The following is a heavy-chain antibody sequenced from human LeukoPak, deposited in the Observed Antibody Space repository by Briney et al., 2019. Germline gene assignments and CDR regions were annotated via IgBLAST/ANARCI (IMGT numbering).Heavy chain of an antibody. D-gene: IGHD1-26*01. V-gene: IGHV1-24*01. J-gene: IGHJ3*02. CDR3: ATASEWELSFYAFDI. CDR1: GYTLTELS. CDR2: FDPEDGET. Sequence: GASVKVSCKVSGYTLTELSMHWVRQAPGKGLEWMGGFDPEDGETIYAQKFQGRVTMTEDTSTDTAYMELSSLRSEDTAGYYCATASEWELSFYAFDIWGQGTMVTVSS.